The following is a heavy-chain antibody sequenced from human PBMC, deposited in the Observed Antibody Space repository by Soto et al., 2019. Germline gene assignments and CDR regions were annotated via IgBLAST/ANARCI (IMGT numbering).Heavy chain of an antibody. Sequence: GGSLRLSCAASGFSFSSYAMSWVRQAPGKGLEWVSAISGSGSITYYTDSVKGRFTVSRDNSKNTLSLQMNSLRAEGTAVYYYAKTFGRYSNLAQPYMDVGGKGTTVTV. D-gene: IGHD5-12*01. CDR1: GFSFSSYA. V-gene: IGHV3-23*01. J-gene: IGHJ6*03. CDR3: AKTFGRYSNLAQPYMDV. CDR2: ISGSGSIT.